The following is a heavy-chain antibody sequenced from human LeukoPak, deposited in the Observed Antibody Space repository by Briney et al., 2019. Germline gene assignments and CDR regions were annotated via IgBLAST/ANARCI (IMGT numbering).Heavy chain of an antibody. CDR1: GGSISSSSYY. CDR2: IYYSGST. V-gene: IGHV4-39*01. CDR3: ARRSSRVRGVISPFDY. J-gene: IGHJ4*02. Sequence: KPSETPSLTCTVSGGSISSSSYYWGWIRQPPGKGLEWIGSIYYSGSTYYNPSLKSRVTISVDTSKNQFSLKLSSVTAADTAVYYCARRSSRVRGVISPFDYWGQGTLVTVSS. D-gene: IGHD3-10*01.